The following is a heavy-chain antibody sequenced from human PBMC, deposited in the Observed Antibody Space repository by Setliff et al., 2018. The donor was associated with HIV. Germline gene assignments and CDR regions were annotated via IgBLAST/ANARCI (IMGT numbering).Heavy chain of an antibody. Sequence: GESLKISCQASGYSSTNYWIGWVRQMPGKGLEWMGIIFPGDSDTRYSPSFQGQVIISADKSISTAYLHLSSLKASDTAIYYCVRRDNLVVTLTYYFDSWGQGTLVTVSS. CDR3: VRRDNLVVTLTYYFDS. D-gene: IGHD2-21*02. CDR1: GYSSTNYW. J-gene: IGHJ4*02. V-gene: IGHV5-51*01. CDR2: IFPGDSDT.